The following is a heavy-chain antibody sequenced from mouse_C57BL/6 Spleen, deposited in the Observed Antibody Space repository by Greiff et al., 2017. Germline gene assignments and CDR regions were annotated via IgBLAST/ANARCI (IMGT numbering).Heavy chain of an antibody. J-gene: IGHJ2*01. V-gene: IGHV5-16*01. CDR1: GFTFSDYY. CDR2: INYDGSST. D-gene: IGHD2-5*01. Sequence: EVQLQESEGGLVQPGSSMKLSCTASGFTFSDYYMAWVRQVPEKGLEWVANINYDGSSTYYLDSLKSRFIISRDNAKNILYLQMSSLKSEDTATYYCARVGIYSNFFFDYWGQGTTLTVSS. CDR3: ARVGIYSNFFFDY.